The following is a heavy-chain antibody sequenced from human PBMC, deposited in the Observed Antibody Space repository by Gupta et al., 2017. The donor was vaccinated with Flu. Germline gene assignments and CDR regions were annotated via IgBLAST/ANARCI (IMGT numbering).Heavy chain of an antibody. J-gene: IGHJ4*02. CDR3: AGAEGYCGGDCYGIDY. CDR2: IYHSGST. CDR1: GYSISSGYY. V-gene: IGHV4-38-2*01. Sequence: QVQLQESGPGLVKPSETLSLTCAVSGYSISSGYYWGWIRQPPGKGLEWIGSIYHSGSTYYNPSLKSRVTISVDTSKNQFSLKLSSVTAADTAVYYCAGAEGYCGGDCYGIDYWGQGTLVTVYS. D-gene: IGHD2-21*02.